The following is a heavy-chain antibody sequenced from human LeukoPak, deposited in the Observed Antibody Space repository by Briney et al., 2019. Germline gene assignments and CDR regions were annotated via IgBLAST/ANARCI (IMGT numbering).Heavy chain of an antibody. CDR3: ARDNSSANHYYGMDV. J-gene: IGHJ6*02. Sequence: GASVKVSCKASGYTFTSYAMNWVRQAPGQGLEWMGWINTNTGSPTYAQGFTGRFVFSLDTSVSTAYLQISSLKAEDTAVYYCARDNSSANHYYGMDVWGQGTTVTVSS. D-gene: IGHD4/OR15-4a*01. CDR2: INTNTGSP. CDR1: GYTFTSYA. V-gene: IGHV7-4-1*02.